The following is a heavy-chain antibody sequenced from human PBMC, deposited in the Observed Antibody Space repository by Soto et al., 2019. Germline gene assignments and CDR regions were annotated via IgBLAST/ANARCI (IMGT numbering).Heavy chain of an antibody. CDR3: ARQGPNYYDSSGSLDY. CDR2: IYYSGST. D-gene: IGHD3-22*01. CDR1: GGSISSSSYY. Sequence: SETLSLTCTVSGGSISSSSYYWGWIRQPPGKGLEWIGSIYYSGSTYYNPSLKSRVTISVDTSKNQFSLKLSSVTAADTAVYYCARQGPNYYDSSGSLDYWGQGTLVTVS. V-gene: IGHV4-39*01. J-gene: IGHJ4*02.